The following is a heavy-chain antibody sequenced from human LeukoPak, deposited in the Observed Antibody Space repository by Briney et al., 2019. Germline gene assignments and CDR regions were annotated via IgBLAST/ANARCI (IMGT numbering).Heavy chain of an antibody. CDR1: GFTFSNYA. CDR3: ARGDSSGTYLS. Sequence: GGSLRLSCAASGFTFSNYAMTWVRQAPGKGLEWVSGISGSGSSTYYADSVKGRFTLSRDHPKNTLYLQMNSLRAEDTAVYYCARGDSSGTYLSWGQGTLVTVSS. J-gene: IGHJ5*02. D-gene: IGHD3-22*01. CDR2: ISGSGSST. V-gene: IGHV3-23*01.